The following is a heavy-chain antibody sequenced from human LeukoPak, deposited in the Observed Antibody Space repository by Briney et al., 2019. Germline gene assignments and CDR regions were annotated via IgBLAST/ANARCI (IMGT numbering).Heavy chain of an antibody. CDR3: AILPAAMFYFDY. V-gene: IGHV3-23*01. D-gene: IGHD2-2*01. J-gene: IGHJ4*02. Sequence: PGGSLRLSCAASGFTFSSYGMSWVRQAPGKGLEWVSAISGSGGSTYYADSVKGRFTISRDNSKNTLYLQMNSLRAEDTAVYYCAILPAAMFYFDYWGQGTLVTVSS. CDR2: ISGSGGST. CDR1: GFTFSSYG.